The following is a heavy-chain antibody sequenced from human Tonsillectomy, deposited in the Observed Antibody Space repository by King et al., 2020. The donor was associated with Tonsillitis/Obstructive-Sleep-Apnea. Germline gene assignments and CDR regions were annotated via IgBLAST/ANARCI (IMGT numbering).Heavy chain of an antibody. J-gene: IGHJ4*02. CDR1: GFIISSYG. CDR3: ARADVEWLLPSDY. CDR2: IWYDGINK. Sequence: VQLVESGGGVVQPGRSLRLSCAASGFIISSYGIHWVRQAPGKGLEWVAVIWYDGINKYYADSVKGRVTISRDNSNNTLYLQLNSLRAEDTAVYYCARADVEWLLPSDYWGQGTLVTVSS. V-gene: IGHV3-33*01. D-gene: IGHD3-3*01.